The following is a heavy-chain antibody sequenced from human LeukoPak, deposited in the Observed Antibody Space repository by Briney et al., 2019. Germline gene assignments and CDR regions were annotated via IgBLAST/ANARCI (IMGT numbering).Heavy chain of an antibody. D-gene: IGHD3-10*01. Sequence: SETLSLTCTVSGGSISSSSYYWDWIRQPPGKGLEWIGSINYSGSTYYNPSLKSRVTVSVDTSKNQFSLKLSSVTAADTAMYYCARTTRGSLLWFGLHVDVWGKGTTVTVSS. V-gene: IGHV4-39*01. CDR1: GGSISSSSYY. CDR3: ARTTRGSLLWFGLHVDV. J-gene: IGHJ6*04. CDR2: INYSGST.